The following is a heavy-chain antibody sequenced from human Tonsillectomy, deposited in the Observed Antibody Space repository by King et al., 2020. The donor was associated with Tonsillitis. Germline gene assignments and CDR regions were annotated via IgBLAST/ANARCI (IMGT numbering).Heavy chain of an antibody. V-gene: IGHV3-48*03. J-gene: IGHJ3*02. CDR1: GFTFSSYE. CDR3: ARECIDYYNCSCYYRVDAFDI. Sequence: QLVQSGGGLVQPGGSLRLSCAASGFTFSSYEMNWGRQAPGKGLEWVSYISSSGSIIYYADSVKGRFTISRDNAKNSLYLQMNSLRAEDTAVYYCARECIDYYNCSCYYRVDAFDIWGQGTMVTVSS. D-gene: IGHD3-22*01. CDR2: ISSSGSII.